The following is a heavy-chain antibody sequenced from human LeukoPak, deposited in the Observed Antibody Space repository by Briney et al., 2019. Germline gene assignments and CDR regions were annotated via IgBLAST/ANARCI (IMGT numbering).Heavy chain of an antibody. V-gene: IGHV3-9*01. CDR2: ISWNTGNI. J-gene: IGHJ4*02. CDR1: GFTFDDCA. CDR3: ARDESISFDY. Sequence: GGSLRLSCAASGFTFDDCAMHWVRQAPGKGLEWVSGISWNTGNIGYADSVKGRFTISRDNAKNSLYLQMNSLRAEDTAVYYCARDESISFDYWGQGTLVTVSS. D-gene: IGHD3-3*02.